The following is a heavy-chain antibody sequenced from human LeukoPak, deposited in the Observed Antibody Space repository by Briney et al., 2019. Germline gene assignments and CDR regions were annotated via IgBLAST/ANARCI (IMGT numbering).Heavy chain of an antibody. V-gene: IGHV3-15*01. Sequence: GGSLRLSFAASGFTFSNAWMSWVRQAPGKGLEWVGRIKSKTDGGTTEYAAPVKGRFTISRDDSKNTLYLQMNSLKTEDTAVYYCTTDWGYYDISVYDSTEYFQHWGQGTLFTASS. J-gene: IGHJ1*01. CDR3: TTDWGYYDISVYDSTEYFQH. CDR1: GFTFSNAW. CDR2: IKSKTDGGTT. D-gene: IGHD3-22*01.